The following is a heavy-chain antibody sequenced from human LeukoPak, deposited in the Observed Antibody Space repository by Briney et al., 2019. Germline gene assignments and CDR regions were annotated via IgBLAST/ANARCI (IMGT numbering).Heavy chain of an antibody. Sequence: PSETLSLTCTVSGGSISGYYWSWIRQPPGKGLEWIGEINHSGSTNYNPSLESRVTISVDTSKNQFSLKLSSVTAADTAVYYCARGDIVVVVAANDYYYGMDVWGQGTTVTVSS. J-gene: IGHJ6*02. CDR2: INHSGST. V-gene: IGHV4-34*01. CDR1: GGSISGYY. CDR3: ARGDIVVVVAANDYYYGMDV. D-gene: IGHD2-15*01.